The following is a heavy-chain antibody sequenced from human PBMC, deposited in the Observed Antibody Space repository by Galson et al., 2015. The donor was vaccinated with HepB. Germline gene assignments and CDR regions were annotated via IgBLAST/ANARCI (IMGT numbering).Heavy chain of an antibody. CDR1: GFIFSDYW. CDR3: ARMGEPFALDF. V-gene: IGHV3-7*01. Sequence: SLRLSCAASGFIFSDYWMTWVRRAPGKGLEWMAYIRHDGSETEYVGSVKGRFTISGDNAENSVFLQMNRLRADDTAMYYCARMGEPFALDFWGQGTLVTVSS. D-gene: IGHD1-26*01. CDR2: IRHDGSET. J-gene: IGHJ3*01.